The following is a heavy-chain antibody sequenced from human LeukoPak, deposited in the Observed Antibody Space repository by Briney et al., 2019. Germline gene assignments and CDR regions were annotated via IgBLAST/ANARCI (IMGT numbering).Heavy chain of an antibody. D-gene: IGHD3-16*01. CDR2: IYHSGTI. J-gene: IGHJ4*02. V-gene: IGHV4-38-2*02. CDR3: ARRGGDY. Sequence: PSETLSLTCSVSGYSISSGYFWGWIRQPPGKGLEWIGRIYHSGTIYYNSSLKSRVTISVDTSKNQFSLKLSSVTAADTAVYYCARRGGDYWGQGTLVTVSS. CDR1: GYSISSGYF.